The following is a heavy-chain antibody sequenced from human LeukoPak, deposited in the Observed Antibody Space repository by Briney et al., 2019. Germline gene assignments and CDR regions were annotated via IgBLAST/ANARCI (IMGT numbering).Heavy chain of an antibody. Sequence: QAGGSLRLSCAAAGFTFSSYWMSWVRQAPGKGLEWVANIKQDGSEKYYVDSVKGRFTISRDNAKNSLYLQMNSLRAEDTAAYSCARGRTGGNSQGPFDYWGQGTLVTVSS. CDR1: GFTFSSYW. D-gene: IGHD4-23*01. V-gene: IGHV3-7*01. CDR2: IKQDGSEK. J-gene: IGHJ4*02. CDR3: ARGRTGGNSQGPFDY.